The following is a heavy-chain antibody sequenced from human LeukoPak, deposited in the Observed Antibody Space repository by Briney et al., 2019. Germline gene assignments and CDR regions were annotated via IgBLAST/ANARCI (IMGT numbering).Heavy chain of an antibody. CDR2: ILPSDSEP. J-gene: IGHJ4*02. CDR3: APHYSNDHTLFDF. Sequence: GESLRISCKVSGYSFSTYWITWVRQMPGEALEWMGRILPSDSEPNYSPSFQGHVTISADRSINTVYLQWSSLRASDTAIYFCAPHYSNDHTLFDFWGQGALVTVST. V-gene: IGHV5-10-1*01. CDR1: GYSFSTYW. D-gene: IGHD2-21*01.